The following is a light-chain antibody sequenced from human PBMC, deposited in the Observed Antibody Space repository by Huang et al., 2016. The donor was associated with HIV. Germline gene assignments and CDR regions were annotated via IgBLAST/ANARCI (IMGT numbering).Light chain of an antibody. CDR1: QRVLKTSNNENC. V-gene: IGKV4-1*01. Sequence: DIVVTQSPDSLALSLGGRAAINCTASQRVLKTSNNENCLSWYQLKPGQPPKLLIYWASTRESGVPDRFSGSGSGTHFTLTIASLQAEDVAVYYCHQYYDTPQTFGQGTKVEVK. J-gene: IGKJ1*01. CDR2: WAS. CDR3: HQYYDTPQT.